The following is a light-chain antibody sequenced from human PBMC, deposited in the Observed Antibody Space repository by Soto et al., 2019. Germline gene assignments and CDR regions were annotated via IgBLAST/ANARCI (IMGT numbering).Light chain of an antibody. J-gene: IGLJ1*01. CDR1: SSDVGGYDY. CDR3: NSHTSGRPVV. V-gene: IGLV2-14*03. Sequence: QSVLTQPASVSGSPGQSIAISCTGTSSDVGGYDYVSWYQQHPDKAPKLMIYDVTNRPSWVSNRFSGSKSGNTASLTISGVEHEDDAYYYCNSHTSGRPVVFGSGTKLTVL. CDR2: DVT.